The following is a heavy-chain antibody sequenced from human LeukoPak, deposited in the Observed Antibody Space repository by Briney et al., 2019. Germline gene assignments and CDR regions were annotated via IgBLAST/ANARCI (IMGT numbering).Heavy chain of an antibody. CDR3: ARRDYGGKYFDY. J-gene: IGHJ4*02. CDR1: GYSFTSYW. Sequence: NHGETLTISCKGSGYSFTSYWIGWVRQMPGKGLEWMGIIYPGDSDTKYSPSFQGQVTISADKSISTAYLQWSSLKASDTAMYYCARRDYGGKYFDYWGQGTLVTVSS. CDR2: IYPGDSDT. D-gene: IGHD4-23*01. V-gene: IGHV5-51*01.